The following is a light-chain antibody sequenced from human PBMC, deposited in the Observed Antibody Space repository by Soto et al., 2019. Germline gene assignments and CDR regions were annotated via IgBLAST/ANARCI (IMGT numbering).Light chain of an antibody. V-gene: IGLV2-23*02. Sequence: QSALTQPASVSGSPGQSVTISCTGTSSDVGSYNLVSWYRHHPGKAPKLMIYEVSERPAGVSNRFSGSKSANTASLTISGLQAEDEADYYCCSFARSRILFGTGTKVTVL. J-gene: IGLJ1*01. CDR3: CSFARSRIL. CDR1: SSDVGSYNL. CDR2: EVS.